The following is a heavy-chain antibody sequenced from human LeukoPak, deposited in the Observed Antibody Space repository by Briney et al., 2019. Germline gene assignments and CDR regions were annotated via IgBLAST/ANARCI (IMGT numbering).Heavy chain of an antibody. Sequence: GASVKVSCKASGYTFTSYNINWVRQATGQGLEWMGWMNPNSGNTGYAQKFQGRVTMTRNTSISTAYMELSSLRSEDTAVYYCARGDRMVRGVLRYWGQGTLVTVSS. V-gene: IGHV1-8*01. D-gene: IGHD3-10*01. CDR2: MNPNSGNT. CDR1: GYTFTSYN. CDR3: ARGDRMVRGVLRY. J-gene: IGHJ4*02.